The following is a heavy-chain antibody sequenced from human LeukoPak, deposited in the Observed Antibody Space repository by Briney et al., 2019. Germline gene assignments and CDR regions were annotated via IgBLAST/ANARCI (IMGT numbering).Heavy chain of an antibody. CDR2: ISAPGGNT. CDR3: AKGGGYSRNAFDI. Sequence: DPGGSLRLSCAASGFTFSSYALSWVRQPPGKGLEWFPTISAPGGNTYYADSVTGRFTISRDSSKSTLYLQMNSLRAEDTAVYYCAKGGGYSRNAFDIWGQGTMVTVSS. CDR1: GFTFSSYA. V-gene: IGHV3-23*01. J-gene: IGHJ3*02. D-gene: IGHD2-15*01.